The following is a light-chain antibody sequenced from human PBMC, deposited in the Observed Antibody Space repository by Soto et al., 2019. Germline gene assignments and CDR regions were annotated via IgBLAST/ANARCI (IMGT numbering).Light chain of an antibody. CDR3: LQYNSSPPWK. CDR2: DAS. Sequence: EIVLTQSPGTLSLSPGERATLSCRASQSVSNNYLAWYHQKPGQTPSLLIYDASTRTTGIPDRFSGSGSGTDFTLTIRRLEPEDFGVYYCLQYNSSPPWKFGQGTKVESK. V-gene: IGKV3-20*01. J-gene: IGKJ1*01. CDR1: QSVSNNY.